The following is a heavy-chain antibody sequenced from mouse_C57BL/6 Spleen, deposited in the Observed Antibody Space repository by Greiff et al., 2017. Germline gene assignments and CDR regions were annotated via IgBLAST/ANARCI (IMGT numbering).Heavy chain of an antibody. CDR2: ISYDGSN. Sequence: EVQLKESGPGLVKPSQSLSLTCSVTGYSITSGYYWNWIRQFPGNKLEWMGYISYDGSNNYNPSLKNRISITRDTSKNQFFLKLNSVTTEDTATYYCARDRIYDGYYEAYWGQGTLVTVSA. CDR1: GYSITSGYY. CDR3: ARDRIYDGYYEAY. J-gene: IGHJ3*01. V-gene: IGHV3-6*01. D-gene: IGHD2-3*01.